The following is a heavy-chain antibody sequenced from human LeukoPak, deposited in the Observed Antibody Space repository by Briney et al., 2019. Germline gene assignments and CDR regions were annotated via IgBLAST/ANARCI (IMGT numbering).Heavy chain of an antibody. J-gene: IGHJ4*02. V-gene: IGHV4-34*01. CDR2: INHSGST. Sequence: SETLSLTCAVYGGSFSGYYWSWIRQPPGKGLEWIGEINHSGSTNYNPSLKSRVTISVDTSKNQFSLKLSSVTAADTAVYYCARSFSRYSYGYRGRGIVFDYWGQGTLVTVSS. CDR1: GGSFSGYY. CDR3: ARSFSRYSYGYRGRGIVFDY. D-gene: IGHD5-18*01.